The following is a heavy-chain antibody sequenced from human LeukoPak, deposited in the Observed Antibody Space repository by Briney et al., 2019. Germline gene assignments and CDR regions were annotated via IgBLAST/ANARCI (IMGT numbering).Heavy chain of an antibody. V-gene: IGHV3-48*01. CDR1: GFTVSSNY. J-gene: IGHJ4*02. CDR2: ISTSSTTM. CDR3: VNVETGY. Sequence: GGSLRLSCAASGFTVSSNYMNWVRQAPGKGLEWISYISTSSTTMYYADSVKGRFTISRDNAKSSLYLQMNSLRGEDTALYFCVNVETGYWGQGTLVTVSS.